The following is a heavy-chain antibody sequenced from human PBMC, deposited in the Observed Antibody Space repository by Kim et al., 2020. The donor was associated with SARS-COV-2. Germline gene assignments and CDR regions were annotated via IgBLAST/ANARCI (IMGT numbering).Heavy chain of an antibody. Sequence: ASVKVSCKVSGYTLTELSIHWVRQAPGKGLEWMGGFDPEDAETIYAQKFQGRVTMTEDTSTDTAYMELSSLRSEDTAVYYCATGRQLRVVGWFDPWGQGTLVTVSS. J-gene: IGHJ5*02. D-gene: IGHD6-13*01. CDR3: ATGRQLRVVGWFDP. CDR1: GYTLTELS. V-gene: IGHV1-24*01. CDR2: FDPEDAET.